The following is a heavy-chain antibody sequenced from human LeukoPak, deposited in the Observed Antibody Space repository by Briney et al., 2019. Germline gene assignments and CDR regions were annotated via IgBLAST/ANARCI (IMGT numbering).Heavy chain of an antibody. Sequence: GGSLRLSCAASGFTFDHYSMHWVRQAPGKGLEWVSLISWDGGSTYYADSVKGRFTISRDNSKNSLSLQMDSLRAEDTALYYCAKDGKNYFDYWGQGTLVTVSS. CDR1: GFTFDHYS. V-gene: IGHV3-43*01. CDR3: AKDGKNYFDY. J-gene: IGHJ4*02. CDR2: ISWDGGST.